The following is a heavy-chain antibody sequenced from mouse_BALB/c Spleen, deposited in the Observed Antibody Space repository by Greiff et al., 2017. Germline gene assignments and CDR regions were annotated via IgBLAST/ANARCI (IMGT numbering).Heavy chain of an antibody. V-gene: IGHV1S56*01. CDR1: GYTFTSYY. Sequence: QVQLQQSGPELVKPGASVRISCKASGYTFTSYYIHWVKQRPGQGLEWIGWIYPGNVNTKYNEKFKGKATLTADKSSSTAYMQLSSLTSEDSAVYFCARDDYGNYRGFAYWGQGTLVTVSA. CDR2: IYPGNVNT. D-gene: IGHD2-1*01. J-gene: IGHJ3*01. CDR3: ARDDYGNYRGFAY.